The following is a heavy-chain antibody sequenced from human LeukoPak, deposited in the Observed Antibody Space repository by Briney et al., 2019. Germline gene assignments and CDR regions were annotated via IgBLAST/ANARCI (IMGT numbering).Heavy chain of an antibody. Sequence: PGGSLRLSCAASGFTFSSYWMHWVRQAPGKGLVWVSRINSDGSSTSYADSVKGRFTISRDNAKNTLYLQMNSLRAEDTAVYYCARAPTVTTGGYYYGMDVWGQGTTVTVSS. CDR3: ARAPTVTTGGYYYGMDV. V-gene: IGHV3-74*01. CDR1: GFTFSSYW. CDR2: INSDGSST. J-gene: IGHJ6*02. D-gene: IGHD4-17*01.